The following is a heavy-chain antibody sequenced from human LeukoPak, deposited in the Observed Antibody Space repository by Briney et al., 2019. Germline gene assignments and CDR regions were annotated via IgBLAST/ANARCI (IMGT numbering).Heavy chain of an antibody. CDR2: MYTSGST. Sequence: SETLSLTCTVSGGSISTGSYYWSWIRQPAGKGLEWIGRMYTSGSTNYNPSLKSRVTISLDTSKTQFSLKLRSVTAADTAVYYCARVVVGAANDAFDIWGQGTMVTVSS. D-gene: IGHD1-26*01. J-gene: IGHJ3*02. CDR1: GGSISTGSYY. CDR3: ARVVVGAANDAFDI. V-gene: IGHV4-61*02.